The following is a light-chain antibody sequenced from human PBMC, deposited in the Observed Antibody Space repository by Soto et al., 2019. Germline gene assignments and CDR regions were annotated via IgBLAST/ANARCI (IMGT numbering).Light chain of an antibody. J-gene: IGLJ1*01. CDR2: DVS. CDR1: SSYVGSYNR. Sequence: QSALTQPPSVSGSPGQSVAISCTGTSSYVGSYNRVSWYQQPPGTAPKLMIYDVSNRPSGVPDRFSGSKSGNTASLTISGLQAEDEADYYCSSYTISSTYVFGTGTKVTVL. CDR3: SSYTISSTYV. V-gene: IGLV2-18*02.